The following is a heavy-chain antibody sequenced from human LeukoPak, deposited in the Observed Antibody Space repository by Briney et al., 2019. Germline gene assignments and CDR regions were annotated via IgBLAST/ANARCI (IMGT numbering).Heavy chain of an antibody. J-gene: IGHJ4*02. D-gene: IGHD3-22*01. CDR1: GFTFSSYS. Sequence: GGSLRPSWAASGFTFSSYSMNWVRQAPGKGLEWVSSISSSSSYIYYADSVKGRFTISRDNAKNSLYLQMNSLRAEDTAVYYCARAPSYYYDSSGYYYNWGQGTLVTVSS. V-gene: IGHV3-21*01. CDR2: ISSSSSYI. CDR3: ARAPSYYYDSSGYYYN.